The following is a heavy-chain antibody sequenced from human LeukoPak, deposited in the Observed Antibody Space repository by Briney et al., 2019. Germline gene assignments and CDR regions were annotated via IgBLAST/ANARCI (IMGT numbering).Heavy chain of an antibody. CDR1: GYTFTSYD. CDR3: ARGLSSSWYALQYYYYYGMDV. D-gene: IGHD6-13*01. CDR2: MNPNSGNT. V-gene: IGHV1-8*01. J-gene: IGHJ6*02. Sequence: ASGTVSCKASGYTFTSYDINWVRQATGQGLEWMGWMNPNSGNTGYAQKFQGRVTMTRNTSISTAYMELSSLRSEDTAVYYCARGLSSSWYALQYYYYYGMDVWGQGTTVTVSS.